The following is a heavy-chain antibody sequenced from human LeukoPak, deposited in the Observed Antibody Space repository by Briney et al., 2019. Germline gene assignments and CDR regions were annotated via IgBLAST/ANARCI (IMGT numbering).Heavy chain of an antibody. CDR1: GFTFSSYS. Sequence: GGSLRLSCAASGFTFSSYSMNWVRQAPGKGLEWVSSISSSSSYIYYADSVKGRFTISRDNAKNSLYLQMNSLRAEDTAVYYCARDGASYSSSLIGGQNWFDPWGQGTLVTVSS. V-gene: IGHV3-21*01. D-gene: IGHD6-13*01. J-gene: IGHJ5*02. CDR3: ARDGASYSSSLIGGQNWFDP. CDR2: ISSSSSYI.